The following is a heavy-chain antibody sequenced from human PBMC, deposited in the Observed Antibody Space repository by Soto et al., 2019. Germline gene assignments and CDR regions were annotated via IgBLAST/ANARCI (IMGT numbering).Heavy chain of an antibody. CDR3: AREGIVATNSFDY. D-gene: IGHD5-12*01. CDR1: GFTFSSYG. V-gene: IGHV3-33*01. J-gene: IGHJ4*02. Sequence: GGSLRLSCAASGFTFSSYGMHWVRQAPGKGLEWVAVIWYDGSNKYYADSVKGRFTISRDNSKNTLYLQMNSLRAEDTAVYYCAREGIVATNSFDYWGQGTLVTVSS. CDR2: IWYDGSNK.